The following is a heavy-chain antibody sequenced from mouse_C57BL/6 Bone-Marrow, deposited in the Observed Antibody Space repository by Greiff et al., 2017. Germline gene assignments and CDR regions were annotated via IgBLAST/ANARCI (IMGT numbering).Heavy chain of an antibody. CDR2: ISSKGNNYAT. CDR3: VRQGVAGSSAWFDY. CDR1: GFSFNTYA. Sequence: EVKLMESGGGLVQPKGSLKLSCAASGFSFNTYAMNWVRQAPGKGLEWVARISSKGNNYATYYADSVKDRFTISRDDSEIMRYLQMNNLKTEDTAMYYCVRQGVAGSSAWFDYWGQGTLVTVSA. J-gene: IGHJ3*01. V-gene: IGHV10-1*01. D-gene: IGHD1-1*01.